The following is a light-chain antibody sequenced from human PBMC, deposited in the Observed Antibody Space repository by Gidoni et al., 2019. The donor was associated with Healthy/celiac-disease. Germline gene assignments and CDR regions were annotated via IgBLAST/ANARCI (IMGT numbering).Light chain of an antibody. CDR3: QQYDNLPIT. J-gene: IGKJ3*01. Sequence: IQMTKSPSSLSASVGDRVTITCQASQDISNYLNWYQQKPGKAPKLLIYDASNLETGVPSRFSGSGSGTDFTFTISSLQPEDIATYYCQQYDNLPITFGPGTKVDIK. CDR1: QDISNY. CDR2: DAS. V-gene: IGKV1-33*01.